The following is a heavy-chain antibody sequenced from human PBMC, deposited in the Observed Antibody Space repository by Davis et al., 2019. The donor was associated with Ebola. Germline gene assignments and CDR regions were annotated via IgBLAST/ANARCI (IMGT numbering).Heavy chain of an antibody. CDR3: AKGKYSSSWYGGGFDP. V-gene: IGHV3-23*01. D-gene: IGHD6-13*01. Sequence: GESLKISCAASGFTFRSYAMSWVRQAPGKGLEWVSALSGSGGSTYYADSVKGRFTISRDNSKNTLYLQMHSLRAEDTAVYYCAKGKYSSSWYGGGFDPWGQGTLVTVSS. CDR2: LSGSGGST. CDR1: GFTFRSYA. J-gene: IGHJ5*02.